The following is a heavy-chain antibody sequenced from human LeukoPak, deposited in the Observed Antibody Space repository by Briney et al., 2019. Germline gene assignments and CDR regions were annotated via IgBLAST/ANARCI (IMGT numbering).Heavy chain of an antibody. CDR2: MNPNSGNT. Sequence: ASVKVSCKASGYTFTGYDINWVRQATGQGLEWMGWMNPNSGNTGYAQKFQGRVTMTRNTSISTAYMELSSLRSEDTAVYYCARVDDSSDEAGYWGQGTLVTVSS. CDR1: GYTFTGYD. CDR3: ARVDDSSDEAGY. D-gene: IGHD3-22*01. J-gene: IGHJ4*02. V-gene: IGHV1-8*01.